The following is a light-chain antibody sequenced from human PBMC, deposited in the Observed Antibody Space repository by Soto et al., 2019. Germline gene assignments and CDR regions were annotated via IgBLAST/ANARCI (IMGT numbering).Light chain of an antibody. CDR1: QSISSS. V-gene: IGKV1-5*01. Sequence: DIQMTQSPSTLSASVGDRVSIACRASQSISSSLAWYQQKPGKAPKLLIYDASSLESGVPSRFSGSGFATEFTLSINRLQPQEFATYYCQQYHRYSWTFGQGTKVEIQ. CDR2: DAS. J-gene: IGKJ1*01. CDR3: QQYHRYSWT.